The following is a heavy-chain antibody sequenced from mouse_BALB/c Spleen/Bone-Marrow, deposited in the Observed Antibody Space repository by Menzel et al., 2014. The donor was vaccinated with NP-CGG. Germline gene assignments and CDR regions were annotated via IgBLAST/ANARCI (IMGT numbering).Heavy chain of an antibody. CDR2: ISYDGSN. Sequence: EVHLVESGPGLVKPSQSLSLTCSVTGYSITSGYYCNWIRQFPGNKLEWMGYISYDGSNNYNPSLKNRISITRDTSKNQFFLKLNSVTTEDTATYYCARDWDGYYFDYWGQGTTLTVSS. CDR3: ARDWDGYYFDY. J-gene: IGHJ2*01. V-gene: IGHV3-6*02. D-gene: IGHD2-3*01. CDR1: GYSITSGYY.